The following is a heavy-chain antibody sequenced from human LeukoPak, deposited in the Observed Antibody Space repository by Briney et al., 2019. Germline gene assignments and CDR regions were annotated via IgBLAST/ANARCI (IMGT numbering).Heavy chain of an antibody. CDR2: IYYSGST. V-gene: IGHV4-59*12. CDR1: GGSISSYY. CDR3: ASLYGSGNYYPSDY. D-gene: IGHD3-10*01. Sequence: SETLSLTCTVSGGSISSYYWSWIRQPPGKGLEWIGNIYYSGSTYYTPSLKSRVTISVDTSKNQFSLKLSSVTAADTAVYYCASLYGSGNYYPSDYWGQGTLVTVSS. J-gene: IGHJ4*02.